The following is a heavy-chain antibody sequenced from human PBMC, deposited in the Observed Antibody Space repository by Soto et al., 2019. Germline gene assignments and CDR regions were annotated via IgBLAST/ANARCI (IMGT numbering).Heavy chain of an antibody. J-gene: IGHJ4*02. Sequence: SVKGRFTISRDNAKNLLYLQMNSLRVEDTAVYYCAGDCSSTSCYVGHFDYWGQGTLVTVSS. D-gene: IGHD2-2*01. V-gene: IGHV3-21*01. CDR3: AGDCSSTSCYVGHFDY.